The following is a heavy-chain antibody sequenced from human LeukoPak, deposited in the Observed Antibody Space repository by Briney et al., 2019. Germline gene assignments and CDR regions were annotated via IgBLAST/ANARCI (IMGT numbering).Heavy chain of an antibody. J-gene: IGHJ5*02. CDR2: IIPIFGTA. V-gene: IGHV1-69*13. CDR1: GGTFSSYA. D-gene: IGHD3-22*01. CDR3: AREGYYDSSGNPNWFDP. Sequence: ASVKVSCKASGGTFSSYAISWVRQAPGQGLEWMGGIIPIFGTANYAQKFQGRVTITADESTSTAYMELSSLRSEDTAVYYCAREGYYDSSGNPNWFDPWGQGTLVTVSS.